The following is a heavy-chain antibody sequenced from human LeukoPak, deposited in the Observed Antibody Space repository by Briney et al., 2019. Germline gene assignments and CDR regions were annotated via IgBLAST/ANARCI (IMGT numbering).Heavy chain of an antibody. CDR3: ARIHSGYEAFDI. D-gene: IGHD5-12*01. V-gene: IGHV3-30-3*01. CDR1: GFTFSTYA. CDR2: ISYDGSNR. Sequence: PGRSLRLSCAASGFTFSTYAMHWVRQAPGKGLEWVAVISYDGSNRYADSVKGRFTISRDSSRHAVYLQMNSLGAEDTAVYYCARIHSGYEAFDIWGQGTMVTVSS. J-gene: IGHJ3*02.